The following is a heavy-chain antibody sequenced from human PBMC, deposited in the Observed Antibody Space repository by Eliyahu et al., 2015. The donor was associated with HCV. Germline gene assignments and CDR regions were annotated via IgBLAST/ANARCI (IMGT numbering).Heavy chain of an antibody. J-gene: IGHJ5*02. CDR1: GFTFSSYS. CDR3: ARDIGGVATEAPHLFDP. D-gene: IGHD5-12*01. V-gene: IGHV3-48*01. CDR2: ISSSSSTI. Sequence: EVQLVESGGGLVQPGGSLRLSCAASGFTFSSYSMNWVRQAPGKGLEGVSYISSSSSTIYYADSVKGRFTISRDNAKNSLYLQMNSLRAEDTAVYYCARDIGGVATEAPHLFDPWGQGTLVTVSS.